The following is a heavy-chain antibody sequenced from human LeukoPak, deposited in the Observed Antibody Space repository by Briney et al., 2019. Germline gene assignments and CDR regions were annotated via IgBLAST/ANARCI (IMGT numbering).Heavy chain of an antibody. J-gene: IGHJ4*02. D-gene: IGHD3-22*01. CDR1: GFTFNIYA. V-gene: IGHV3-23*01. Sequence: GGSLRLSCAASGFTFNIYAMTWVRQAPGKGLEWVSTISGSGGSTYYADSVEGRFTISRDNSKNTLYLQMDSLRAEDTAVYYCATNPSFTYDSSGYYCPCWGQGTLVTVSS. CDR2: ISGSGGST. CDR3: ATNPSFTYDSSGYYCPC.